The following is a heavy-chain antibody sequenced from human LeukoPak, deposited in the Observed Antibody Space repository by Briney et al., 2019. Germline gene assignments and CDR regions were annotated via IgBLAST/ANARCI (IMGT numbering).Heavy chain of an antibody. D-gene: IGHD3-16*02. CDR2: IYYSGST. CDR1: GGSISSYY. Sequence: PSETLSLTCTVSGGSISSYYWSWIRQPPGKGLEWIGYIYYSGSTNYNPFLKSRVAISVDTSKNQFSLKLSSVTAADTAVYYCARGRDYVWGSYRYGDSFDYWGQGTLVTVSS. CDR3: ARGRDYVWGSYRYGDSFDY. J-gene: IGHJ4*02. V-gene: IGHV4-59*01.